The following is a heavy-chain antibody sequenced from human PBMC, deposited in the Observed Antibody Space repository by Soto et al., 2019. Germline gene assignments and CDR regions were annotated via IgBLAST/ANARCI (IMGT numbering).Heavy chain of an antibody. D-gene: IGHD2-21*02. V-gene: IGHV1-69*13. CDR3: ARDCGGDCYQRYYYYYGMDV. CDR1: GGTFSSYA. J-gene: IGHJ6*02. CDR2: IIPIFGTA. Sequence: GASVKVSCKASGGTFSSYAISWVRQAPGQGLEWMGGIIPIFGTANYAQKFQGRVTITADESTSTAYMELSSLRSEDTAVYYCARDCGGDCYQRYYYYYGMDVWGQGTTVTVSS.